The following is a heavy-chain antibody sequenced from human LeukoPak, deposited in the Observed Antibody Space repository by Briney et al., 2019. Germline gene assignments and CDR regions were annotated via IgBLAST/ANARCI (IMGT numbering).Heavy chain of an antibody. V-gene: IGHV3-15*01. Sequence: GGSLRLSCAASGFTFSNAWMSWVRQAPGKGLEWVGRIKSKTDGGTTDYAAPVKGRFTISRDDSKNTLYPQMNSLKTEGTAVYYCTTDPTTVRALFDYWGQGTLVTVSS. CDR1: GFTFSNAW. J-gene: IGHJ4*02. CDR2: IKSKTDGGTT. CDR3: TTDPTTVRALFDY. D-gene: IGHD4-17*01.